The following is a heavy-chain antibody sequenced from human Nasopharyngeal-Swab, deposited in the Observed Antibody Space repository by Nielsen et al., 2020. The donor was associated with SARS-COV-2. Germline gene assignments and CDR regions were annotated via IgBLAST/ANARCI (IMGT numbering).Heavy chain of an antibody. Sequence: GESLKISCAASGFTFSSYAMHWVRQAPGKGLEWVAVISYDGSNKYYADSVKGRFTISRDNSKNTLYLQMNILRAEDTAVYYCARPHSGSYYSYFDYWGQGTLVTVSS. CDR1: GFTFSSYA. CDR3: ARPHSGSYYSYFDY. J-gene: IGHJ4*02. D-gene: IGHD1-26*01. CDR2: ISYDGSNK. V-gene: IGHV3-30-3*01.